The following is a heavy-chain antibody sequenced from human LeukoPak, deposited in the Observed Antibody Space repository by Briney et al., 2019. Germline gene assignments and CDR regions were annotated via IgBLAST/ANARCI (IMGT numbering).Heavy chain of an antibody. Sequence: ASVKVSCKASGYTFSSHDIYWVRQAPGQGLEWMGWMNLNGGDTYYAQNFQGRFSITSDTSKSTTYMDLASLAPEDTAVYYCARVPVPAPRRGLYFDYWGQGTLITVSS. D-gene: IGHD2-2*01. CDR1: GYTFSSHD. J-gene: IGHJ4*02. CDR3: ARVPVPAPRRGLYFDY. CDR2: MNLNGGDT. V-gene: IGHV1-8*01.